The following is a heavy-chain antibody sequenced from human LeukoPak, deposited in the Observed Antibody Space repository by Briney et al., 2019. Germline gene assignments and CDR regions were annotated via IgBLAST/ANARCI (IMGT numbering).Heavy chain of an antibody. CDR3: ARSGADTRDDY. Sequence: GGSLRLSCAASGFSFSSYWMSWVRQAPGKGLEWVPVIYSGGSTYYAGSVKGRFTISRDNSKNTLYLQMNSLRAEDTAVYYCARSGADTRDDYWGQGTLVTVSS. J-gene: IGHJ4*02. D-gene: IGHD2-15*01. V-gene: IGHV3-53*01. CDR1: GFSFSSYW. CDR2: IYSGGST.